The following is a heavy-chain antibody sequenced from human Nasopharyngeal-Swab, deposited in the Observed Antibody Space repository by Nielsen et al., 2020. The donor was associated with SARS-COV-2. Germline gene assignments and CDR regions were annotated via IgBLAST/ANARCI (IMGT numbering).Heavy chain of an antibody. CDR2: IYYSGSP. CDR3: ARHRRGGIVATPWYFDL. Sequence: SETLSLTCTVSGGSISSSRYYWGWIRQPPGMRLEWIGSIYYSGSPYYNPSLKSRVTISVDTSKNQFSLKLSSVTAADTAVYYCARHRRGGIVATPWYFDLWGRGTLVTVSS. CDR1: GGSISSSRYY. D-gene: IGHD5-12*01. J-gene: IGHJ2*01. V-gene: IGHV4-39*01.